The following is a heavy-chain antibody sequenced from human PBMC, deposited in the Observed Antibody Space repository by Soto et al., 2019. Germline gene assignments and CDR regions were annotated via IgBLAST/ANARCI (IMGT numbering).Heavy chain of an antibody. J-gene: IGHJ4*02. CDR2: IYSSGST. Sequence: PSETLSLTCAVSGGSISSGGYSWSWIRQPPGKGLEWIGYIYSSGSTNYNPSPKSRVTISVDTSKNQFSLKLSSVTAADTAVYYCARDGDGYNYWGQGTLVTVSS. D-gene: IGHD5-12*01. CDR3: ARDGDGYNY. V-gene: IGHV4-61*08. CDR1: GGSISSGGYS.